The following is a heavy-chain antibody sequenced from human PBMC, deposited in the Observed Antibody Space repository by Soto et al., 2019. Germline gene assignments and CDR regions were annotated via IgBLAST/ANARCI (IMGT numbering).Heavy chain of an antibody. CDR3: ARGPRWIQLWTVWYFDL. V-gene: IGHV1-69*06. Sequence: QVQLVQSGAEVKKPGSSVKVSCKASGGTFSSYAISWVRQAPGQGLEWMGGIIPIFGTANYAQKFQGRVTITADKSTSTAYMELSSLRSEDTAVYYCARGPRWIQLWTVWYFDLWGRGTLVTVSS. J-gene: IGHJ2*01. D-gene: IGHD5-18*01. CDR2: IIPIFGTA. CDR1: GGTFSSYA.